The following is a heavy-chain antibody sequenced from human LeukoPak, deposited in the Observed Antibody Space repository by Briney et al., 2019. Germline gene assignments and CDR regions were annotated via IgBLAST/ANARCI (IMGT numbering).Heavy chain of an antibody. J-gene: IGHJ4*02. Sequence: GASVKVSCKASGYTFTGYYMHWVRQAPGQGLEWMGWINPNSGGTNYAQKFQGRVTMTRDTSIGTAYVELSRLRSDDTAVYYCARSFYYGSGSTFDYWGQGTLVTVSS. D-gene: IGHD3-10*01. V-gene: IGHV1-2*02. CDR1: GYTFTGYY. CDR2: INPNSGGT. CDR3: ARSFYYGSGSTFDY.